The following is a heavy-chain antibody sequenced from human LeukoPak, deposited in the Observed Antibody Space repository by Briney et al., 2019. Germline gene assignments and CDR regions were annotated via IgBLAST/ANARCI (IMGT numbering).Heavy chain of an antibody. Sequence: ASVKVSCKASGSTFTGYYMPWVRQAPGQGLKWMGWINPNTGVTNYAQKFQGRVTLTRDTSIITAYMELTRLRSDDTAMYYCARDRTTVTTGYYGMDVWGQGTTLTVSS. CDR2: INPNTGVT. CDR3: ARDRTTVTTGYYGMDV. J-gene: IGHJ6*02. CDR1: GSTFTGYY. V-gene: IGHV1-2*02. D-gene: IGHD4-17*01.